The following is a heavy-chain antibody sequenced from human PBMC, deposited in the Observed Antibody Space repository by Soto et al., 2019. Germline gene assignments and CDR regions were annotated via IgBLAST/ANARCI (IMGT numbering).Heavy chain of an antibody. D-gene: IGHD6-19*01. Sequence: ASVKVSCKASGYSFTTYPINWVRQAPGQGLEWLGWVSTYNGNTNYAQGLQGRVSMTTDTSTSTAYLELRNLRPDDTAVYYCAREGSGCDFDNSGQGTPVTVSS. V-gene: IGHV1-18*01. CDR2: VSTYNGNT. J-gene: IGHJ4*02. CDR3: AREGSGCDFDN. CDR1: GYSFTTYP.